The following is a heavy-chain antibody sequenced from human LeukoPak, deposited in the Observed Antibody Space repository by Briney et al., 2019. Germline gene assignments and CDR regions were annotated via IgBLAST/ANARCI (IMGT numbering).Heavy chain of an antibody. Sequence: GGSLRLSCAASGFTFSSYAMSWVRQAPGKGLEWVSAISGSGGSTYYADSVKGRFTISRDNAKSTLYLQMNSLRAEDTALYYCAREDSSGTYTWGQGNLVTVSA. D-gene: IGHD6-19*01. CDR1: GFTFSSYA. CDR3: AREDSSGTYT. J-gene: IGHJ5*02. V-gene: IGHV3-23*01. CDR2: ISGSGGST.